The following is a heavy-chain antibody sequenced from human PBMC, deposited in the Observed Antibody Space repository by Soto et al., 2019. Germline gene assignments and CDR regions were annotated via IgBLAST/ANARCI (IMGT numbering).Heavy chain of an antibody. J-gene: IGHJ5*02. D-gene: IGHD2-15*01. V-gene: IGHV1-69*06. CDR2: IIPIFGTA. CDR3: ARERYCSGGSCYRWFDP. CDR1: GGTFSSYA. Sequence: GASVKVSCKASGGTFSSYAISWVRQAPGQGLEWMGGIIPIFGTANSAQKFQGRVTITADKSTSTAYMELSSLRSEDTAVYYCARERYCSGGSCYRWFDPWGQGTLVTVSS.